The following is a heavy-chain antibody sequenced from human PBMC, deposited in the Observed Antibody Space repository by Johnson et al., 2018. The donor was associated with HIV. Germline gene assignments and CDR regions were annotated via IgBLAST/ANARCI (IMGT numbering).Heavy chain of an antibody. V-gene: IGHV3-66*04. Sequence: DVQVVESGGGLVQPGGSLRLSCGISGITVSVNYMSWVRQAPGKGLEWVSTVDYVGTTIYADSVKVRFSLSRDNSQNTWFLQMNSLRAEDTALYYCARHHTGQYQYAFDIWGQGTEVIVSS. CDR2: VDYVGTT. D-gene: IGHD2-8*02. J-gene: IGHJ3*02. CDR3: ARHHTGQYQYAFDI. CDR1: GITVSVNY.